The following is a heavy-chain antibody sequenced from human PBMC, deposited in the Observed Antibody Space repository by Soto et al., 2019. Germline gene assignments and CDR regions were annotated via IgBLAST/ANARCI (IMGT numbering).Heavy chain of an antibody. Sequence: EVQLLESGGGLVQPGGSLRLSCAASGFTFSRYAMSWVRQAPGKGLEWVSAISGSGGSTYYADSVKGRFTISRDNSKNTLYLQMNSLRAEDTAVYYCAKGTHDDYIWGSYRYAFDYWGQGPLVTVSS. V-gene: IGHV3-23*01. CDR2: ISGSGGST. D-gene: IGHD3-16*02. CDR1: GFTFSRYA. J-gene: IGHJ4*02. CDR3: AKGTHDDYIWGSYRYAFDY.